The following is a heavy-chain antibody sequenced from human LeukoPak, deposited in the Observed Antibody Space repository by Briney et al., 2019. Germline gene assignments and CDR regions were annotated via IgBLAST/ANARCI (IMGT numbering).Heavy chain of an antibody. J-gene: IGHJ4*02. V-gene: IGHV3-7*01. Sequence: GGSLRLSCAASGFTFSSYWMSWVRQAPGKGLEWVANIKQDGSEKYYVDSVKGRFTISRDNAKNSLYLQMNSLRAEDTAVYYCARDGDYYENLYYFDYWGQGTLVTVSS. CDR2: IKQDGSEK. CDR3: ARDGDYYENLYYFDY. CDR1: GFTFSSYW. D-gene: IGHD3-22*01.